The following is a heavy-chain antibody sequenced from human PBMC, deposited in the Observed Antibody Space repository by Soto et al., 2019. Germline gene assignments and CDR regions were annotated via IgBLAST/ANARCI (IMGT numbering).Heavy chain of an antibody. J-gene: IGHJ4*02. V-gene: IGHV3-30*03. CDR3: ARDRREVTTGY. D-gene: IGHD4-17*01. CDR2: ISYDGSNK. Sequence: PGGSLRLSCAASGFTFSSYGMHWVRQAPGKGLEWVAVISYDGSNKYYADSVKGRFTISRDNSKNTVYLQMNSLRAEDTAVYYCARDRREVTTGYWGQGTLVTVSS. CDR1: GFTFSSYG.